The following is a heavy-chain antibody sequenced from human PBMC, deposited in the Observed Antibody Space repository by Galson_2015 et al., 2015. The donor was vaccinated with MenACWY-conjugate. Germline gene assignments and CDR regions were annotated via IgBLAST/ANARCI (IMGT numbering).Heavy chain of an antibody. CDR1: RYIFSGYW. V-gene: IGHV3-7*03. D-gene: IGHD3-16*01. J-gene: IGHJ6*02. CDR2: IKPDGSDI. CDR3: VRWGLAYAMDV. Sequence: SLRLSCAASRYIFSGYWMGWVRQAPGKGLDWVANIKPDGSDIECADSVKARITISRDNAQNKLYLQMDSLRVEDTAVYYCVRWGLAYAMDVWGQGTTVTVSS.